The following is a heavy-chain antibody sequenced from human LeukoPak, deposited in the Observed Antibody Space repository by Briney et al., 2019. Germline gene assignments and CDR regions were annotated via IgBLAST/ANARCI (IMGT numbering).Heavy chain of an antibody. D-gene: IGHD1-14*01. CDR1: GGSISSSNW. CDR3: AKPRRAGDYSDY. Sequence: PSGTLSLTCAVSGGSISSSNWWSWVRPPPGKGLEWIGEIYHSGSTNYNPSLKSRVTISVDKSKNQFSLKLSSVTAADTAVYYCAKPRRAGDYSDYWGQGTLVTVSS. J-gene: IGHJ4*02. V-gene: IGHV4-4*02. CDR2: IYHSGST.